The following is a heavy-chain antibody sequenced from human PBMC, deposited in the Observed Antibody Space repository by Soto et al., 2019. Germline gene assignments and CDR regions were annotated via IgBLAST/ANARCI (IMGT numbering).Heavy chain of an antibody. J-gene: IGHJ4*02. D-gene: IGHD3-3*01. V-gene: IGHV3-23*01. CDR2: ISGSGGST. Sequence: EVQLLESGGGLVQPGGSLRLSCAASGFTFSSYAMSWVRQAPGKGLEWVSAISGSGGSTYYADSVKGRFTISRDNSKNTLYLQMNSLRAEDKAVYYCAKESYASDDFWSGYYPFLGPVDYWGQGTLVTVSS. CDR3: AKESYASDDFWSGYYPFLGPVDY. CDR1: GFTFSSYA.